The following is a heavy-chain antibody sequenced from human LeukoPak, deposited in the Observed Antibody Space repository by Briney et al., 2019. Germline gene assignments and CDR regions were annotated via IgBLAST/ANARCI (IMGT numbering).Heavy chain of an antibody. CDR2: ISSSSSYI. CDR1: GFTFSSYS. CDR3: ARDRLRYFDWSSRVDAFDI. V-gene: IGHV3-21*01. J-gene: IGHJ3*02. Sequence: PGGSLRLSCAASGFTFSSYSMNWVRQTPGKGLEWVSSISSSSSYIFYADSVKGRFTMSRDNAKKSLFLQMNSLRAEDTAVYYCARDRLRYFDWSSRVDAFDIWGQGTMVTVSS. D-gene: IGHD3-9*01.